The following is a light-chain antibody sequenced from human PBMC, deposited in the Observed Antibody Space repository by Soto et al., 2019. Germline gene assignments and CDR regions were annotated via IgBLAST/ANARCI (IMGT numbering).Light chain of an antibody. CDR3: QTYDSSLSGYV. CDR1: SSNIGAGYD. CDR2: GNS. V-gene: IGLV1-40*01. Sequence: QSVLTQPPSVSGAPGQRVTISCTGSSSNIGAGYDVHWYQQLPGTAPKLLIYGNSNRPSGVPDRFSGSKSGTSASLAITGLQAEDEADYYGQTYDSSLSGYVFGTGTKVTDL. J-gene: IGLJ1*01.